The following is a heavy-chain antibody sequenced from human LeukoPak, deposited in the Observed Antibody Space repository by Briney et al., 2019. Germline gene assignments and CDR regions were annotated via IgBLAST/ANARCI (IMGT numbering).Heavy chain of an antibody. D-gene: IGHD3-16*01. Sequence: GGSLRLSCAASGFTFSSYSMNWVRQAPGKGLEWVANIKQDGSEKYYVDSVKGRFTISRDNAKNSLYLQMNSLRAEDTAVYYCARDLGESSNDYWGQGTLVTVSS. J-gene: IGHJ4*02. CDR3: ARDLGESSNDY. CDR2: IKQDGSEK. V-gene: IGHV3-7*01. CDR1: GFTFSSYS.